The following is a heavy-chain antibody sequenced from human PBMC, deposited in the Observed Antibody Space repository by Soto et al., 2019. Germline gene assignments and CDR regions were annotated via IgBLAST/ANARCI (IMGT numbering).Heavy chain of an antibody. Sequence: EVQLLESGGGLVQPGGSLRLSCAASGFTFSSYAMSWVRQAPGKGLEWVSALSGSGISTYYADTVKGRFTISRDNARNTMYLQMNSLRAEDTAVYYCATSYDSSGYEYWGQGTLVTVSS. J-gene: IGHJ4*02. D-gene: IGHD3-22*01. V-gene: IGHV3-23*01. CDR3: ATSYDSSGYEY. CDR1: GFTFSSYA. CDR2: LSGSGIST.